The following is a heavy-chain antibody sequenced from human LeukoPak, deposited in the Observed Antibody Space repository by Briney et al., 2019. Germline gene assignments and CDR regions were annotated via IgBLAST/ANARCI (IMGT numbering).Heavy chain of an antibody. V-gene: IGHV4-59*01. J-gene: IGHJ4*02. CDR2: IYYSGST. CDR1: GGSISSYY. D-gene: IGHD5-18*01. Sequence: SETLSLTCTVSGGSISSYYWSWIRQPPGKGLEWIGYIYYSGSTNYNPSLKSRVTISVDTSKNQFSLKLSSVTAADTAVYYCARAGAYSYGFDYWGQGTLVTVSS. CDR3: ARAGAYSYGFDY.